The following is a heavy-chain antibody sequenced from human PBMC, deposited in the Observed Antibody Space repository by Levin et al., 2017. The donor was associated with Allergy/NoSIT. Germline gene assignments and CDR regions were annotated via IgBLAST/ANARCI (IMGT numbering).Heavy chain of an antibody. Sequence: GESLKISCAASGFTFSSYAMSWVRQAPGKGLEWVSAISGSGGSTYYADSVKGRFTISRDNSKNTLYLQMNSLRAEDTAVYYCAIAATIWKFDYWGQGTLVTVSS. V-gene: IGHV3-23*01. J-gene: IGHJ4*02. CDR2: ISGSGGST. D-gene: IGHD5-12*01. CDR3: AIAATIWKFDY. CDR1: GFTFSSYA.